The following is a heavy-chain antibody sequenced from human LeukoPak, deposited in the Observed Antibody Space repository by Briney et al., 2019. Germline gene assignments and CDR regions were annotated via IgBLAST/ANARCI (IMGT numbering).Heavy chain of an antibody. J-gene: IGHJ4*02. CDR3: ARDESLGEPVY. Sequence: ASAKDSRKASRGTLSSHAISWVRPAPRQGREWMGRIIPILGIANNAQKLQGRVTITADKSTSTAYMELSSLRSEDTAVYYCARDESLGEPVYWGQGTLVTVSS. V-gene: IGHV1-69*04. CDR2: IIPILGIA. CDR1: RGTLSSHA. D-gene: IGHD3-16*01.